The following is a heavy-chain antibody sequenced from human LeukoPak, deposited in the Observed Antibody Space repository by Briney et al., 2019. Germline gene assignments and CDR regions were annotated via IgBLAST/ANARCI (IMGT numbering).Heavy chain of an antibody. J-gene: IGHJ6*03. CDR1: GGSISGYY. Sequence: SETLSLTCTVSGGSISGYYWSRIRQPPGKGLEWIGYIYYSGSTNYNPSLKSRVTISVDTSKNQFSLKLSSVTAADTAVYYCARAPRTPRYCSSTSCYHGGYYYYYYMDVWGKGTTVTVSS. CDR2: IYYSGST. V-gene: IGHV4-59*01. D-gene: IGHD2-2*01. CDR3: ARAPRTPRYCSSTSCYHGGYYYYYYMDV.